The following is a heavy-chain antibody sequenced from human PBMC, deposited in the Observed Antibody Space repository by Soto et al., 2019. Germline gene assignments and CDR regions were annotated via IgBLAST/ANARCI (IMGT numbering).Heavy chain of an antibody. Sequence: AALKVACKGSGYTFTSYYMHWVRQAPGQGLEWMGIINPSGGSTSYAQKFQGRVTMTRDTSTSTVYMELSSLRVEDTAVYFCSRDVVVGAKALNYWRQGALVTVSS. D-gene: IGHD2-15*01. J-gene: IGHJ4*02. V-gene: IGHV1-46*01. CDR3: SRDVVVGAKALNY. CDR1: GYTFTSYY. CDR2: INPSGGST.